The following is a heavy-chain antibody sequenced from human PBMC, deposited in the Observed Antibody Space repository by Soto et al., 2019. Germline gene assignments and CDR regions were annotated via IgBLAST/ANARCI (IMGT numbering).Heavy chain of an antibody. V-gene: IGHV3-23*01. D-gene: IGHD3-3*01. J-gene: IGHJ6*03. CDR1: GFTFSSYA. Sequence: PGGSLRLSCAASGFTFSSYAMSWVRQAPGKGLEWVSAISGSGGSTYYADSVKGRFTISRDNSKKTLYQQINNLRAEDTAVYYCAKAYDFWSGYASYYMDVWGKGTTVTVSS. CDR3: AKAYDFWSGYASYYMDV. CDR2: ISGSGGST.